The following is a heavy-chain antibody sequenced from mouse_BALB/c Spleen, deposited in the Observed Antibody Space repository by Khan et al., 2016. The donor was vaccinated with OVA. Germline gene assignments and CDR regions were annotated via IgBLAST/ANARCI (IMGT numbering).Heavy chain of an antibody. J-gene: IGHJ2*01. CDR1: GYTFINYW. V-gene: IGHV1-7*01. CDR3: TRRGLRWDFDY. D-gene: IGHD1-1*01. Sequence: QVQVQRAGAELAKPGASVKMSCKASGYTFINYWILWVKQRPGQGLEWIGYINPSTGYTEYNQNFKDKATLTADKSSSTAYMQLSSLTSEDSAVYYCTRRGLRWDFDYWGQGTTLTVSS. CDR2: INPSTGYT.